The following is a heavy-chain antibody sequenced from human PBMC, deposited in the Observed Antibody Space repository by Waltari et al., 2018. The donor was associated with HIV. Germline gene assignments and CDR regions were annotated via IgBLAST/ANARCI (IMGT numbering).Heavy chain of an antibody. V-gene: IGHV4-59*08. CDR1: GGSISSYY. J-gene: IGHJ6*02. D-gene: IGHD3-3*01. CDR2: IYYSGST. CDR3: ARHVRDRYYDFWSGYSPLIDYYYYYGMDV. Sequence: QVQLQESGPGLVKPSETLSLTCTVSGGSISSYYWSWIRQPPGKGLEWIGYIYYSGSTNYNPALKSRVTISVDTSKNQFSLKLSSVTAADTAVYYCARHVRDRYYDFWSGYSPLIDYYYYYGMDVWGQGTTVTVSS.